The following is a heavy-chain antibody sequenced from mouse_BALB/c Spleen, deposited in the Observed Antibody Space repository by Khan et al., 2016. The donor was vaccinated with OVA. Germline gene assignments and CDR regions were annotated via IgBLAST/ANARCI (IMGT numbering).Heavy chain of an antibody. V-gene: IGHV1S41*01. CDR1: GYTFTSYW. CDR2: VSPGSGSP. CDR3: TRSNYYGNSLYAMDY. Sequence: DLVKPGASVKLSCKASGYTFTSYWINWIKQRPGQGLEWIGRVSPGSGSPYYNEMFKGKATVTVDKSASTAYIQLYSLSSEDSAVYFCTRSNYYGNSLYAMDYWGQGTSVTVSS. D-gene: IGHD1-1*01. J-gene: IGHJ4*01.